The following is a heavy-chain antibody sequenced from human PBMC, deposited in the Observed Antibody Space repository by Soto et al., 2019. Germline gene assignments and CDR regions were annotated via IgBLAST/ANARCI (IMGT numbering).Heavy chain of an antibody. Sequence: QVQLVQSGAEVKKPGSSVSVSCKTSGDTFNTFAISWVRQAPGQGLEWMGGIIPIFGTPDYAQQFPGRVTISADESTSTAYLELRSLRYEDTAVYYCARSPGITGTRASQYAMDVWGQGTTVTVSS. CDR1: GDTFNTFA. V-gene: IGHV1-69*01. D-gene: IGHD1-20*01. J-gene: IGHJ6*02. CDR2: IIPIFGTP. CDR3: ARSPGITGTRASQYAMDV.